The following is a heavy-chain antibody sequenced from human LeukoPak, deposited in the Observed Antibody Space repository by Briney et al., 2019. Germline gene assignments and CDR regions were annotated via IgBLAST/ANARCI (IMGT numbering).Heavy chain of an antibody. D-gene: IGHD3-22*01. CDR2: IYHTGST. J-gene: IGHJ4*02. Sequence: ASDTLPLTCAVSGYSISSGYYWGWIRQPPGKGLEWIGSIYHTGSTYYNPSLQSRVTISLDSPKNQFSLKLTSVTAADTAVYYCASGGTAVVMALTYYFDTWGQGTPVTVSS. CDR1: GYSISSGYY. V-gene: IGHV4-38-2*01. CDR3: ASGGTAVVMALTYYFDT.